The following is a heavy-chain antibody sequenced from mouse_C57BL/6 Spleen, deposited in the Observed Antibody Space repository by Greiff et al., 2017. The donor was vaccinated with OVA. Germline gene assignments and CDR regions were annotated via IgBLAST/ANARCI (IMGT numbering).Heavy chain of an antibody. J-gene: IGHJ4*01. CDR1: GYTFTSYW. V-gene: IGHV1-7*01. CDR3: ARYYDGYPYAMDY. D-gene: IGHD2-3*01. CDR2: INPSSGYT. Sequence: QVQLKQSGAELAKPGASVKLSCKASGYTFTSYWMHWVKQRPGQGLEWIGYINPSSGYTKYNQKFKDKATLTADKSSSTAYMQLSSLTYEDSAVYYCARYYDGYPYAMDYWGQGTSVTVSS.